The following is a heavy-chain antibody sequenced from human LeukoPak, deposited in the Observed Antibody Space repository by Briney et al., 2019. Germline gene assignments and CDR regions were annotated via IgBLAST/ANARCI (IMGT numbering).Heavy chain of an antibody. D-gene: IGHD2-15*01. V-gene: IGHV3-74*01. CDR2: ISGDATTT. CDR3: AKEVVAAPRWFDP. Sequence: GGSLRLSCAASGFTFSSYWMHWVRQAPGKGLVWVSRISGDATTTTYADSVKGRSTISRDNSKNTLYLQMNSLRAEDTAVYYCAKEVVAAPRWFDPWGQGTLVTVSS. J-gene: IGHJ5*02. CDR1: GFTFSSYW.